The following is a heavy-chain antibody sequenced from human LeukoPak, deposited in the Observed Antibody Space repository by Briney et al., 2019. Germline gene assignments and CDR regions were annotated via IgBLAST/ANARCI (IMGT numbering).Heavy chain of an antibody. CDR1: GFTFSSYG. CDR3: AKGHYYDSSGPIDY. Sequence: PGGSLRLSCAASGFTFSSYGMHWVRQAPGKRLEWVAFIRYDGSNKYYADSVKGRFTISRDNSKNTLYLQMNSLRAEDTAVYYCAKGHYYDSSGPIDYWGQGTLVTVSS. D-gene: IGHD3-22*01. J-gene: IGHJ4*02. V-gene: IGHV3-30*02. CDR2: IRYDGSNK.